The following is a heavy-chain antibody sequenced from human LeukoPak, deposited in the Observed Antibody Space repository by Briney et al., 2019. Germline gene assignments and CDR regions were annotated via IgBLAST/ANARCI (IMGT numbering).Heavy chain of an antibody. CDR1: GFPFSTYG. CDR2: AYGDGSSQ. D-gene: IGHD3-22*01. Sequence: GTSLRLSCAASGFPFSTYGFHWVRRAPGKGLEWVAVAYGDGSSQYYADSVKGRFIISKDTSKNTLYVQMNSLRAEDTAVYYCARDYYDSSGPFDYWGQGTLVTVSS. V-gene: IGHV3-33*01. CDR3: ARDYYDSSGPFDY. J-gene: IGHJ4*02.